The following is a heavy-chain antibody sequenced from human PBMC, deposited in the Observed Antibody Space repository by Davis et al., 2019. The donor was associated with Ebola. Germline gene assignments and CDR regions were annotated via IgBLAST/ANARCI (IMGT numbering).Heavy chain of an antibody. J-gene: IGHJ6*02. CDR2: ISAYNGNT. CDR1: GGTFSSYA. V-gene: IGHV1-18*01. D-gene: IGHD3-3*01. Sequence: ASVKVSCKASGGTFSSYAISWVRQAPGQGLEWMGWISAYNGNTNYAQKLQGRVTMTTDTSTSTAYMELRSLRSDDTAVYYCAGGITIFGVVDVWGQGTTVTVSS. CDR3: AGGITIFGVVDV.